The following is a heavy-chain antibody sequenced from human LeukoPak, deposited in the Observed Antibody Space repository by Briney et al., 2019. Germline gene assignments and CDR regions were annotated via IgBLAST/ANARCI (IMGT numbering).Heavy chain of an antibody. CDR2: INHSGST. Sequence: SETLSLTCAVYGGSFSGYYWSWIRQPPGKGLEWIGEINHSGSTNYNPSLKSRVTISVDTSKNQFSLKLSSATAADTAVYYCARGGRRYYYGSGSRTEFDPWGQGTLVTVSS. CDR1: GGSFSGYY. CDR3: ARGGRRYYYGSGSRTEFDP. J-gene: IGHJ5*02. V-gene: IGHV4-34*01. D-gene: IGHD3-10*01.